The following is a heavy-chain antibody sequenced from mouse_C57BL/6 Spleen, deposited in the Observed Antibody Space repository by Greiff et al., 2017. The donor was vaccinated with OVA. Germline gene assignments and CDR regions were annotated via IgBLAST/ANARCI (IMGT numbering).Heavy chain of an antibody. CDR3: ARTGVWLRREGYFGY. Sequence: VQLQQPGAELVRPGSSVKLSCKASGYTFTSYWMHWVKQRPIQGLEWIGNIDPSDSETHSNQKFKDKATLTIDKSSSTYYMQLSSLTSEDSAVYYCARTGVWLRREGYFGYWGQGTTLTVSS. D-gene: IGHD2-2*01. V-gene: IGHV1-52*01. CDR2: IDPSDSET. CDR1: GYTFTSYW. J-gene: IGHJ2*01.